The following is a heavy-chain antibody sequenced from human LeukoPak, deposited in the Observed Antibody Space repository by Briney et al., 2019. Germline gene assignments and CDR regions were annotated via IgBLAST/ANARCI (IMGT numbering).Heavy chain of an antibody. Sequence: SETLSLTCTVSGGSISSYYWNWIRQPPGKGLEWIGSIYYSGSTYYNPSLKSRVTISVDTSKNQFSLKLSSATAADTAVFYCARGRGYGQLSDYYFDYWGQGTLVTVSS. D-gene: IGHD5-18*01. CDR2: IYYSGST. CDR3: ARGRGYGQLSDYYFDY. J-gene: IGHJ4*02. CDR1: GGSISSYY. V-gene: IGHV4-39*07.